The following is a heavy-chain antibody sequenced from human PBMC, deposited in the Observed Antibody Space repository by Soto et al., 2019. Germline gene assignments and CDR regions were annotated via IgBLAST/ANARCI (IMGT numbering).Heavy chain of an antibody. CDR3: AAGEASSRNLAPYYLDF. CDR1: GGSMRNYF. Sequence: PSETLSLTCTVSGGSMRNYFWTWIRQPPGKGLEWIGYIHYSGTTSFFPSYNPSLRSRVTISEDTSKNQFSLKLLSVTTADTAVYFCAAGEASSRNLAPYYLDFWGQGPLVTVSS. J-gene: IGHJ4*02. CDR2: IHYSGTT. D-gene: IGHD6-13*01. V-gene: IGHV4-59*01.